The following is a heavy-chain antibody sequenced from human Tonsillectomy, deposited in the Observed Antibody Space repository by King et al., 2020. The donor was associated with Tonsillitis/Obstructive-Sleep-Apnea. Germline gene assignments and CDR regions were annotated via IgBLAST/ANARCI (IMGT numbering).Heavy chain of an antibody. D-gene: IGHD3-22*01. CDR2: ISYNGSKK. J-gene: IGHJ3*02. CDR1: GFTFSGYV. CDR3: ARSPLDSSGSTVNAFDI. Sequence: VQLVESGGGVVQPGRSLSLSCAASGFTFSGYVMHWLRQAPGKGLQWVAVISYNGSKKYYADSVKGRFTISRDNSKDTLYLQMNTLRAEDTAVYYCARSPLDSSGSTVNAFDIWGQGTMVTVSS. V-gene: IGHV3-30*04.